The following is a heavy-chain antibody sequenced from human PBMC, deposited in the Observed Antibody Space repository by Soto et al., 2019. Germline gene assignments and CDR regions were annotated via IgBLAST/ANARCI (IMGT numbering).Heavy chain of an antibody. Sequence: QVQLVESGGGVVQPGRSLRLSCAASGFTFSSYGMHWVRQAPGKGLEWVAVISYDGSNKYYADSVKGRFTISRDNSKNTLYLQMNSLRAEDTAVYYCANGVAGSCYWGQGTLVTVSS. CDR3: ANGVAGSCY. J-gene: IGHJ4*02. CDR2: ISYDGSNK. V-gene: IGHV3-30*18. CDR1: GFTFSSYG. D-gene: IGHD6-19*01.